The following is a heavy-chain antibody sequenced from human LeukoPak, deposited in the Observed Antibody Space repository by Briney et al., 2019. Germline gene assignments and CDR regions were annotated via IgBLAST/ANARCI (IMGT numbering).Heavy chain of an antibody. CDR1: GGTFSSCA. CDR3: ARGGGPLDYYDSSGYYPKDDAFDI. D-gene: IGHD3-22*01. J-gene: IGHJ3*02. Sequence: SVKVSCKASGGTFSSCAISWVRQAPGQGLEWMGRIIPISGTANYAQKFQGRVTITTDESTSTAYMELSSLRSEDTAVYYCARGGGPLDYYDSSGYYPKDDAFDIWGQGTMVTVSS. V-gene: IGHV1-69*05. CDR2: IIPISGTA.